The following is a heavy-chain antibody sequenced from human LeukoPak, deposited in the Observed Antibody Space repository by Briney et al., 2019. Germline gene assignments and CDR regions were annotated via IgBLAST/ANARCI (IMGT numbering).Heavy chain of an antibody. V-gene: IGHV3-23*01. CDR3: ANYRQSITAAGNSREFADY. CDR2: ISGSGGST. CDR1: GFTFSSYA. Sequence: SGGSLRLSCAASGFTFSSYAMSWVRQAPGKGLEWVSAISGSGGSTYYADSVKGRFTISRDNSKNTLYLQMNSLRAEDTAVYYCANYRQSITAAGNSREFADYWGQGTLVTVSS. J-gene: IGHJ4*02. D-gene: IGHD6-13*01.